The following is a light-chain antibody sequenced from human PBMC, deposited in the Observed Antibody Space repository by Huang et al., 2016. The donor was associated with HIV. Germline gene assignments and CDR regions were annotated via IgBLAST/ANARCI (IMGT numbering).Light chain of an antibody. J-gene: IGKJ5*01. V-gene: IGKV1-13*02. Sequence: AVQLTQSPSSLSASVGDTVIISCRASQDIGTSLAWYQQKTGRAPKLLISAASTLQTGGPSRFSGDAAGTYFTLSITNLQPEDFATYYCQQHHTYPNTFGQGTRLDMK. CDR1: QDIGTS. CDR3: QQHHTYPNT. CDR2: AAS.